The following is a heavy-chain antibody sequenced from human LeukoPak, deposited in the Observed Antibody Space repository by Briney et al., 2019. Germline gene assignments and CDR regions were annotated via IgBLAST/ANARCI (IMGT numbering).Heavy chain of an antibody. CDR1: GYPFTSYD. CDR2: MNSNSGDT. J-gene: IGHJ5*02. Sequence: GASVKVSCKASGYPFTSYDLNWVRQATGQRLEWMGWMNSNSGDTPYAPKFQGRVTITRNTSISTAYMELSSLRPEDTAVYYCARLPGYFGASWGQGTLVTVSS. V-gene: IGHV1-8*01. D-gene: IGHD2/OR15-2a*01. CDR3: ARLPGYFGAS.